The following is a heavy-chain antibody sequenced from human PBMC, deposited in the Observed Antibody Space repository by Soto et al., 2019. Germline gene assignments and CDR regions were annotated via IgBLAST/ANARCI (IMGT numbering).Heavy chain of an antibody. CDR3: ARGGGGRPGY. CDR1: GFTFSSYG. V-gene: IGHV3-48*02. Sequence: PGGSLRLSCAASGFTFSSYGMNWVRQAPGKGLAWVSYISSGRPTIQYADSVKGRFTISRDNAKNSLYLQMNSLRDDDTAVYYSARGGGGRPGYWGQGTLVTVCS. CDR2: ISSGRPTI. D-gene: IGHD3-16*01. J-gene: IGHJ4*02.